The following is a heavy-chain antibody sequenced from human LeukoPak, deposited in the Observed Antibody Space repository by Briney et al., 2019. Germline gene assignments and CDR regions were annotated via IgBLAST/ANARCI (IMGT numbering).Heavy chain of an antibody. J-gene: IGHJ6*02. CDR1: GGSISSSSYY. Sequence: SETLSLTCTVSGGSISSSSYYWGWIRQPPGKGLEWIGSIYYSGSTYYNPSLKSRVTISVDTSKNQFSLKLSSVTAADTAVYYCARDLVDTGTHYGMDVWGQGTTVTVSS. V-gene: IGHV4-39*07. D-gene: IGHD5-18*01. CDR2: IYYSGST. CDR3: ARDLVDTGTHYGMDV.